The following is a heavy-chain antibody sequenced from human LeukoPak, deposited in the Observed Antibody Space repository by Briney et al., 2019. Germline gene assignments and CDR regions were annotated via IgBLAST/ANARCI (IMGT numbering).Heavy chain of an antibody. CDR1: GGSFSGYY. Sequence: PSETLSLTCAVYGGSFSGYYWSWIRQPPGKGLEWIGEINHSGSTNYNPSLKSRVTISVDTSKNQFSLKLSSVTAADTAVYYCARRRDMVRGVTNWFDPWGQGTLVTVSS. V-gene: IGHV4-34*01. J-gene: IGHJ5*02. CDR3: ARRRDMVRGVTNWFDP. CDR2: INHSGST. D-gene: IGHD3-10*01.